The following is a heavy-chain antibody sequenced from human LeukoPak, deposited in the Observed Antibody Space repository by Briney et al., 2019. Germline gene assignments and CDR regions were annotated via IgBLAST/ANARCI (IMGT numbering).Heavy chain of an antibody. J-gene: IGHJ4*02. D-gene: IGHD6-6*01. Sequence: ASVKVSCKASGYTFTSYYMHWVRQAPGQGLEWMGIINPSGGSTSYAQKFQGRVTMTRDTSTSTVYMELSSLRSEDTAVYYCARDASIFIAARPGGSGILSYWGQGTLVTVSS. CDR1: GYTFTSYY. V-gene: IGHV1-46*01. CDR3: ARDASIFIAARPGGSGILSY. CDR2: INPSGGST.